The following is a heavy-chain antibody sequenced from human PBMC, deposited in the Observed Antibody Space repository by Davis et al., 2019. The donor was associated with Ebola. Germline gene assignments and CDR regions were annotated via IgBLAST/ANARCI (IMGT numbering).Heavy chain of an antibody. Sequence: HTGGSLRLSCAASGFTFSNYEMNWVRQAPGKGLVWVSRINSDGSSTSYADSVKGRFTISRDNAKNTLYLQMNSLRAEDTAVYYCAGYSSSSSDLYYYYGMDVWGQGTTVTVSS. V-gene: IGHV3-74*01. J-gene: IGHJ6*02. CDR1: GFTFSNYE. D-gene: IGHD6-6*01. CDR3: AGYSSSSSDLYYYYGMDV. CDR2: INSDGSST.